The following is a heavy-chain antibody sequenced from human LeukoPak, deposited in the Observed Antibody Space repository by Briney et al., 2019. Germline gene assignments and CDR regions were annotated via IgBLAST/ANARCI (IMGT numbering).Heavy chain of an antibody. J-gene: IGHJ6*02. Sequence: SETLSLTCTVSGGFISSNYWSWIRQPPGKGLVYIGYIDDTGSINYNPSLGSRVTISIDRSKKQFSLKLRSVTAADTAVYYCASITPGRTTTVGWDYYGMDVWGQGTTVTVSS. D-gene: IGHD1-1*01. CDR2: IDDTGSI. V-gene: IGHV4-59*08. CDR1: GGFISSNY. CDR3: ASITPGRTTTVGWDYYGMDV.